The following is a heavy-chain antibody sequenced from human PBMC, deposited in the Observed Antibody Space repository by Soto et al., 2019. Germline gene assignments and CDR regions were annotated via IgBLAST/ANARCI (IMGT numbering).Heavy chain of an antibody. V-gene: IGHV3-74*01. CDR2: IRSDGSDP. CDR1: GFTFSDHW. Sequence: EVLLVESGGGLVQPGGSLRLSCAASGFTFSDHWMHWVRQSPGKGLVWVSRIRSDGSDPTYADSVKGRFSISRDNAKNTVYRQMSSMRADDTAVYHCLSKVHGGGPWRCWGQGTLVTVSS. D-gene: IGHD4-17*01. CDR3: LSKVHGGGPWRC. J-gene: IGHJ4*02.